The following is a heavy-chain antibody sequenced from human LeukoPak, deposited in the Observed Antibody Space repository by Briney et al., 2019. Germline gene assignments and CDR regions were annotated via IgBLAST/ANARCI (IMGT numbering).Heavy chain of an antibody. CDR3: ARGGLVEAYYFDY. J-gene: IGHJ4*02. V-gene: IGHV3-30*04. CDR1: GFTFSSYA. D-gene: IGHD3-3*01. Sequence: PGGSLRLSCAASGFTFSSYAMHWVRQAPGKGLEWVAVISYDGSNKYYADSVKGRFTISRDNSKNTLYLQMNSLRAEDTAVYYCARGGLVEAYYFDYWGQGTLVTVSS. CDR2: ISYDGSNK.